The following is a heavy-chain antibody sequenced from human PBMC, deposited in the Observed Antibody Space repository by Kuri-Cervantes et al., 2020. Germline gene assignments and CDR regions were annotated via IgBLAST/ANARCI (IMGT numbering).Heavy chain of an antibody. CDR2: IKHDGSAK. V-gene: IGHV3-7*01. D-gene: IGHD6-19*01. Sequence: ETLSLTCAASGFTFNIYWMTWVRQAPGKGLEWVANIKHDGSAKDYLDSVKGRFTISRDNAKNSLYLQMNSLRAEDTAVYFCASGSGWLTPYWGQGTLVTVSS. CDR1: GFTFNIYW. CDR3: ASGSGWLTPY. J-gene: IGHJ4*02.